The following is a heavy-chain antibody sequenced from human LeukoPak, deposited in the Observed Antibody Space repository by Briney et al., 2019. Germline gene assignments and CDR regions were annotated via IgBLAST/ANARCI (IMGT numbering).Heavy chain of an antibody. CDR1: GYTFTSYG. CDR2: ISAYNGNT. Sequence: GASVKVSCKASGYTFTSYGISWVRQAPGQGLEWMGWISAYNGNTNYAQKLQGRVTMTTDTSTSTAYMELRSLRSDDTAVYYCARESRIHYDFWSGYSPFDYWGQGTLVTVSS. V-gene: IGHV1-18*01. J-gene: IGHJ4*02. CDR3: ARESRIHYDFWSGYSPFDY. D-gene: IGHD3-3*01.